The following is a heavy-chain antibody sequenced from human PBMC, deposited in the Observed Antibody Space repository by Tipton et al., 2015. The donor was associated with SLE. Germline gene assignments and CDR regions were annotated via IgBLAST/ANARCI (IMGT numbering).Heavy chain of an antibody. CDR1: GGSISSSSYY. D-gene: IGHD6-19*01. CDR2: IYYSGST. Sequence: TLSLTCTVSGGSISSSSYYWGWIRQPPGKGLEWIGSIYYSGSTCYNPSLKSRVTISVDTSKNQFSLKLSSVTAADTAVYNCARGRYISGRGWFDPWGQGTLVTVSS. V-gene: IGHV4-39*01. CDR3: ARGRYISGRGWFDP. J-gene: IGHJ5*02.